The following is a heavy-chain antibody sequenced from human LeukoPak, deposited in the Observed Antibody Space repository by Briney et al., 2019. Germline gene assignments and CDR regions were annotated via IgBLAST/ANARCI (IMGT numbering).Heavy chain of an antibody. D-gene: IGHD1-26*01. J-gene: IGHJ4*02. V-gene: IGHV3-74*01. CDR1: GLTFSSHW. Sequence: GGSLRLSCAASGLTFSSHWMHWVRQDPGKGLVWVSRITNDGSSTTYADSVKGRFTISRDNAKNMLYLQVNSLRAEDTAVYYCARDRSSPGYWGQGTLVTVSS. CDR2: ITNDGSST. CDR3: ARDRSSPGY.